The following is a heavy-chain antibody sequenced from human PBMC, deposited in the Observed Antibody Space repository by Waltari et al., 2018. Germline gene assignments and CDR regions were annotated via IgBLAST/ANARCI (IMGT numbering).Heavy chain of an antibody. J-gene: IGHJ4*02. CDR2: IYSSGST. Sequence: QVQLQESGPGLVKPSETLSLTCTVSGGSISSHYWSWIRQPPGKGLEWIGYIYSSGSTNYNPSLKGLVTMSLDTSKNQFSLKLGSVTAADTAVYYCARVGDGGYDPIDYWGQGTLVTVSS. CDR3: ARVGDGGYDPIDY. V-gene: IGHV4-59*11. CDR1: GGSISSHY. D-gene: IGHD5-12*01.